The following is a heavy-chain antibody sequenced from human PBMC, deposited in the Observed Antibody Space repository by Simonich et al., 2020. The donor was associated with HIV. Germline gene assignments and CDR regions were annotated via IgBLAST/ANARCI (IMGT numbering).Heavy chain of an antibody. CDR3: AKVARYFDWYSTAFDY. D-gene: IGHD3-9*01. CDR2: IKNSAST. J-gene: IGHJ4*02. V-gene: IGHV4-34*02. CDR1: GGSFSGYY. Sequence: QVQLQQWGAGLLKPSETLSLTCAVFGGSFSGYYWSWIRQPPGKGLEWIGEIKNSASTKYHPSLKSRVTISVDTSKNQFSLKLTSVTAADTAVYYCAKVARYFDWYSTAFDYWGQGTLVTVSS.